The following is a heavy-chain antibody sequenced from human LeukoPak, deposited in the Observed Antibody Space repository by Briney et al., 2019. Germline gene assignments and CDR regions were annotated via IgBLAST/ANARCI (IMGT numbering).Heavy chain of an antibody. CDR3: ARVHGYYIGLYYFDY. Sequence: ASVKVSCKASGYTFTSYGISWVRQAPGQGLKWMGWISAYNGNTNYAQKLQGRVTMTTDTSTSTAYMDLRSLRSDDTAIYYCARVHGYYIGLYYFDYWGQGTLVTVSS. CDR2: ISAYNGNT. D-gene: IGHD4-17*01. CDR1: GYTFTSYG. J-gene: IGHJ4*02. V-gene: IGHV1-18*01.